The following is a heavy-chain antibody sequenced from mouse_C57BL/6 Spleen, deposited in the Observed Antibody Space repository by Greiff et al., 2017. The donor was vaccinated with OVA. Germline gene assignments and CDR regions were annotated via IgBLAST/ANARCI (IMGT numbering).Heavy chain of an antibody. CDR2: ISYDGSN. CDR1: GYSITSGYY. CDR3: ARDGGVVAMDY. V-gene: IGHV3-6*01. D-gene: IGHD1-1*01. J-gene: IGHJ4*01. Sequence: DVQLQESGPGLVKPSQSLSLTCSVTGYSITSGYYCNWIRQFPGNNLEWMGYISYDGSNNYNPSLKNRISITLDTSKNQFFLKLNSVTTEDTATYYCARDGGVVAMDYWGQGTSVTVSS.